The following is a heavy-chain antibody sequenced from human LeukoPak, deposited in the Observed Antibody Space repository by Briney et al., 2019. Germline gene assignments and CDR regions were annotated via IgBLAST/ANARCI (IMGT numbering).Heavy chain of an antibody. J-gene: IGHJ4*02. CDR2: ISNSGGST. Sequence: GGSLRLSCAASGFTFRNYAMTWVRQAPGRGLEWVSGISNSGGSTDYADSVKGRFTISRDNSKNTLYLQMNSLRAEDTAVYYCATHESKRIAATWPEEYWGQGTLVTVSS. CDR3: ATHESKRIAATWPEEY. CDR1: GFTFRNYA. D-gene: IGHD6-13*01. V-gene: IGHV3-23*01.